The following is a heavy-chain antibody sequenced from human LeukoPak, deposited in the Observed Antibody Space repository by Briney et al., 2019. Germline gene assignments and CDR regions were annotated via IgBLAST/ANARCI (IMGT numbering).Heavy chain of an antibody. CDR3: ARGNLNNCSSTSCPSFDY. V-gene: IGHV1-46*01. CDR1: GYTFTSYY. D-gene: IGHD2-2*01. J-gene: IGHJ4*02. CDR2: INPSGGST. Sequence: ASVTVSCKASGYTFTSYYMHWVRQAPGQGLEWMGIINPSGGSTSYAQKFQGRVTMTRDTSTSTVYMELSSLRSEDTAVYYCARGNLNNCSSTSCPSFDYWGQGTLVTVSS.